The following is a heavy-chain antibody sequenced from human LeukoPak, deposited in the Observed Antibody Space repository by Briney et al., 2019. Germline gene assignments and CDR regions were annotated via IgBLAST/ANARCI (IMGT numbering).Heavy chain of an antibody. J-gene: IGHJ2*01. CDR1: GGSISVYY. D-gene: IGHD4-11*01. CDR2: FSYSGST. CDR3: ARGWMTIDV. Sequence: SETLSLTCTVSGGSISVYYWSWIRQPPGKGLEWIGYFSYSGSTHYNPSLKSRVTMSVDTSKNQFSLKLRSVTAADTAVYYCARGWMTIDVWGRGTLVTVSS. V-gene: IGHV4-59*01.